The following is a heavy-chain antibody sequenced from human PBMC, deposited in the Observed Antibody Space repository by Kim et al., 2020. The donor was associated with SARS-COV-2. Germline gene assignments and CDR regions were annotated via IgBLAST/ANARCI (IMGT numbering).Heavy chain of an antibody. CDR3: SRHRDHSSGWYSGGY. V-gene: IGHV3-21*01. CDR1: GFTFSSYS. J-gene: IGHJ4*02. Sequence: GGSLRLSCAASGFTFSSYSMNWVRQAPGKGLEWVSSISSSSSYIYSADSVKGRCTISRDNAKNSLYLQMNSLRAEDTAVYYCSRHRDHSSGWYSGGYWGQGTLVTGSS. D-gene: IGHD6-19*01. CDR2: ISSSSSYI.